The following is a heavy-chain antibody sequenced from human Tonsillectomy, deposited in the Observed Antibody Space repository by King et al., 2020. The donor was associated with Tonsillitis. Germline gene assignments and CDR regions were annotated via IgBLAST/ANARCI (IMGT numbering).Heavy chain of an antibody. CDR3: ARANQMRYYDIPWFDP. J-gene: IGHJ5*02. D-gene: IGHD3-9*01. CDR1: GGTFSSYA. Sequence: IQLVQSGAEVKKPGSSVKVSCKASGGTFSSYAISWVRQAPGQGLEWMGGIIPIFGTANYAQKFQGRVTITADESTSTAYMELSSLRSEDTAVYYCARANQMRYYDIPWFDPWGQGTLVTVSS. CDR2: IIPIFGTA. V-gene: IGHV1-69*12.